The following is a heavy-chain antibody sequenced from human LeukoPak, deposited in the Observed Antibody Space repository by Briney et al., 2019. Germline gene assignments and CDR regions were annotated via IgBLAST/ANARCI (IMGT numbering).Heavy chain of an antibody. Sequence: GGSLRLSCAASGFTFSSYAMSWVRQAPGKGLEWVSAISGSGGSTYYADSVKDRFTISRDNSKNTLYLQMNSLRAEDTAVYYCAKAPHNYGDYVGGMDVWGQGTTVTVSS. V-gene: IGHV3-23*01. CDR2: ISGSGGST. CDR1: GFTFSSYA. D-gene: IGHD4-17*01. CDR3: AKAPHNYGDYVGGMDV. J-gene: IGHJ6*02.